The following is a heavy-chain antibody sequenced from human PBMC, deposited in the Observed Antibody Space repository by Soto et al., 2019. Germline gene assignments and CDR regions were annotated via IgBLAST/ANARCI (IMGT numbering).Heavy chain of an antibody. Sequence: WGSLRLSCAASGFTFISYAMSFFRQAPGKGLEWVSAISGSGGSTYYADSVKGRFTISRDNSKNTLYLQMNSLRAEDTAVYYCAKERLVIFRFWFDPWGQGTLVTVSS. D-gene: IGHD6-19*01. CDR2: ISGSGGST. CDR3: AKERLVIFRFWFDP. J-gene: IGHJ5*02. CDR1: GFTFISYA. V-gene: IGHV3-23*01.